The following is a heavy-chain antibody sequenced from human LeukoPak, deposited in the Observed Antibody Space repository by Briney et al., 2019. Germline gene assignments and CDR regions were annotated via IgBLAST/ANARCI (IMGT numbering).Heavy chain of an antibody. V-gene: IGHV3-33*01. D-gene: IGHD7-27*01. J-gene: IGHJ4*02. CDR1: GFTFSSYG. CDR2: IWYDGSNK. CDR3: ARDGDAKGFDY. Sequence: GRSLRLSCAASGFTFSSYGMHWVRQAPGKGLEWVAVIWYDGSNKYYADSVKGRFTISRDNSKNTLYLQMNSLRAEDTAVYYCARDGDAKGFDYWGQGTLVTVSS.